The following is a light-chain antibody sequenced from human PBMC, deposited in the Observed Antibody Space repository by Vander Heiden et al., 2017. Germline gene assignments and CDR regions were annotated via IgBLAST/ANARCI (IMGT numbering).Light chain of an antibody. CDR1: SSNIGGYND. J-gene: IGLJ3*02. CDR2: EVS. Sequence: QSALTQPASVSGSPGQSITISCTGTSSNIGGYNDVSWYQQLPGKAPKLLIYEVSDRPSGISHRFSGSKSGNTASLTIPGLRAEDEADYFCSSYTSRSTLVFGGGTKLTVV. V-gene: IGLV2-14*01. CDR3: SSYTSRSTLV.